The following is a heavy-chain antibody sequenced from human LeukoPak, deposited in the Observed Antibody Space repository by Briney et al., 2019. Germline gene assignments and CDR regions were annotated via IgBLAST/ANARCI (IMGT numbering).Heavy chain of an antibody. J-gene: IGHJ4*02. CDR1: GFTFSSYS. CDR3: ARGPIDIVDY. V-gene: IGHV3-21*01. Sequence: GGSLRLSCAASGFTFSSYSMNWVRQAPGKGLEWVSSISSSSSYIYYADSVKGRFTISRDNAKNSLYLQTNSLRAEDTAVYYCARGPIDIVDYWGQGTLVTVSS. D-gene: IGHD2-15*01. CDR2: ISSSSSYI.